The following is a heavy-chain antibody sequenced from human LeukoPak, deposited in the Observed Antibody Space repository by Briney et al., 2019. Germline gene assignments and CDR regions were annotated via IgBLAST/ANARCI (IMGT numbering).Heavy chain of an antibody. CDR1: GFTFSSYS. J-gene: IGHJ4*02. Sequence: GGSLRLSCAASGFTFSSYSMNWVRQAPGKGLEWVSYISSSSSTIYYADSVKGRFTISRDNAKNSLYLQMNSLRDGDTAVYYCARDQQQLASPLDYWGQGTLVTVSS. CDR3: ARDQQQLASPLDY. V-gene: IGHV3-48*02. CDR2: ISSSSSTI. D-gene: IGHD6-13*01.